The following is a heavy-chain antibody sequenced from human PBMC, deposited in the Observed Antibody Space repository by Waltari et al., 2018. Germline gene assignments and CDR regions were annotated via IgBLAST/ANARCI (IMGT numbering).Heavy chain of an antibody. CDR1: GGSFSGYY. J-gene: IGHJ3*02. D-gene: IGHD2-21*02. V-gene: IGHV4-34*01. CDR2: ISHSGTT. CDR3: ARQEIIVEVTGDGFDI. Sequence: QVQLQQWGAGLLKPSETLSLPCAVYGGSFSGYYWRWIRQPPGKGLGWIGEISHSGTTNYNPSLKSRATISLDTSKNQFSLKLSSVTAADTAVYYCARQEIIVEVTGDGFDIWGQGTMVTVSS.